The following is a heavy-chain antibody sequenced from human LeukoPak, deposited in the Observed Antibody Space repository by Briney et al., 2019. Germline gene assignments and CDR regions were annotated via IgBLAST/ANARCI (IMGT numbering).Heavy chain of an antibody. CDR1: GFTFSDYW. CDR2: IDSGGST. J-gene: IGHJ4*02. D-gene: IGHD6-13*01. CDR3: ARYSIAAAGTNFDY. V-gene: IGHV3-66*01. Sequence: GGSLRLSCAASGFTFSDYWMSWVRQAPGKGLEWVSVIDSGGSTDYADSVKGRFTISRDNSKNTLYLQMNSLRAEDTAVYYCARYSIAAAGTNFDYWGQGTLVTVSS.